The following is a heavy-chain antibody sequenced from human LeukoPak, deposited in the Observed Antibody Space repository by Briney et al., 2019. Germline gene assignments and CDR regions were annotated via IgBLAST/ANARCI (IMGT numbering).Heavy chain of an antibody. J-gene: IGHJ4*02. D-gene: IGHD3-9*01. Sequence: GGSLRLSCAASGFTFSSYSMNWVRQAPGKGLEWVSSISSSSSYIYYADSVKGRFTISRDNAKNSLYLQMNSLRAEDTAVYYCASSQLRYFDWLTPPIDYWGQGTLVTVSS. CDR1: GFTFSSYS. CDR2: ISSSSSYI. V-gene: IGHV3-21*01. CDR3: ASSQLRYFDWLTPPIDY.